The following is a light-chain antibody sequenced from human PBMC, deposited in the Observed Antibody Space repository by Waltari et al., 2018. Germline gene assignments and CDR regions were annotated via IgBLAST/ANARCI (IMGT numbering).Light chain of an antibody. Sequence: QSVLTRPPSASGSPGQSVTISCTGSSSDVGGYNSVSWYQRPPGKAPKLMIYDGNKRPWGVPGRFAGTTCGNTSSLTVSGLQVEDEGDYYCASYADTSTWVFGGGTSLTVL. J-gene: IGLJ3*02. CDR2: DGN. CDR3: ASYADTSTWV. V-gene: IGLV2-8*01. CDR1: SSDVGGYNS.